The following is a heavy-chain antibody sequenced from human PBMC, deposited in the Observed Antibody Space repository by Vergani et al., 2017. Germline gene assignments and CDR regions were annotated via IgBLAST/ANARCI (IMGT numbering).Heavy chain of an antibody. CDR2: ITAGGISP. J-gene: IGHJ2*01. Sequence: EVQLLESGGGLEQPGGALRLSCVASGFTFSRYAMTWVRQAPGTGLVWVSVITAGGISPSYADSVKGRFTISRDNSKNTLYLQMNSLIAEDTAVYYGAKYAAVTHPPRHFELWGRGTLVTVSS. CDR3: AKYAAVTHPPRHFEL. CDR1: GFTFSRYA. D-gene: IGHD6-13*01. V-gene: IGHV3-23*01.